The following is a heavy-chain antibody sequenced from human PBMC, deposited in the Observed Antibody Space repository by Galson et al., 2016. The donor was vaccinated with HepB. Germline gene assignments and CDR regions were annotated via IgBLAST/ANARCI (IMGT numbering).Heavy chain of an antibody. J-gene: IGHJ6*02. CDR3: AREKSFYETSGYSPSYYYYGLDV. CDR2: IIPIFAIT. V-gene: IGHV1-69*01. D-gene: IGHD3-22*01. CDR1: ADTFTSFG. Sequence: SCKASADTFTSFGFNWVRQAPGQGLEWMGGIIPIFAITNYAQKFQGRVTITADESTSTAYMELSSLRSEDTAVYYCAREKSFYETSGYSPSYYYYGLDVWGQGTTVTVSS.